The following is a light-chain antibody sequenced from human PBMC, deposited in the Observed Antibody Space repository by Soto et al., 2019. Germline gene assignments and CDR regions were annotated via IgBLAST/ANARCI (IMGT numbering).Light chain of an antibody. CDR2: EVS. Sequence: QSVLTQPPSASGSPGQSVTISCIGTSSDVGGYNYVSWYQQHPGKAPKLMNYEVSKRPSGVPDRFSGSKSGNTASLTVSGLQAEDEADYYCSSYAASNNLGVFDGGTKLTVL. J-gene: IGLJ2*01. V-gene: IGLV2-8*01. CDR1: SSDVGGYNY. CDR3: SSYAASNNLGV.